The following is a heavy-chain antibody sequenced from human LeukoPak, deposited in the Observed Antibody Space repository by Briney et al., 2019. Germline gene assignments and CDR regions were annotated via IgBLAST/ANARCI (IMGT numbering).Heavy chain of an antibody. Sequence: GGSLRLSCAASGFTFSSYSMNWVRQAPGKGLEWVSYIISSSSTIYYADSVKGRFTISRDNAKNSLYLQMNSLRAEDTAVYYCARDQSVEMATISSGYWGQGTLVTVSS. CDR3: ARDQSVEMATISSGY. CDR1: GFTFSSYS. CDR2: IISSSSTI. V-gene: IGHV3-48*04. J-gene: IGHJ4*02. D-gene: IGHD5-24*01.